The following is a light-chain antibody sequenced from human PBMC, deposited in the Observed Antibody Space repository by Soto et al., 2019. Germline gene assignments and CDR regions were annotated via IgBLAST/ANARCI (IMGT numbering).Light chain of an antibody. V-gene: IGLV2-14*03. CDR3: SSYTTTSTYVV. CDR1: SSDIGGYNY. CDR2: DVS. Sequence: ALTQPASVSASPGQSITISCTGTSSDIGGYNYVSWYQQHPGKAPKLMISDVSNRPSGVSDRFSGSKSGNTASLTISGLQAEAEADYFCSSYTTTSTYVVFGGGTKLTVL. J-gene: IGLJ2*01.